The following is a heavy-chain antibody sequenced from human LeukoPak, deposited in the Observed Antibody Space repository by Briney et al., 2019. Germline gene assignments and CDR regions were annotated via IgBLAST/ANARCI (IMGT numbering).Heavy chain of an antibody. CDR1: GGSVSSSRYY. D-gene: IGHD6-19*01. Sequence: PSETLSLTCTVSGGSVSSSRYYWTWIRQPLGKGLEWIGFIYDSGSTNYNPSFKSRVTISEDTSKNQFSLKLTSVTAADTAVYYCARAGSSGWLHDRKYFDYWGQGTRVIVSS. V-gene: IGHV4-61*01. CDR3: ARAGSSGWLHDRKYFDY. J-gene: IGHJ4*02. CDR2: IYDSGST.